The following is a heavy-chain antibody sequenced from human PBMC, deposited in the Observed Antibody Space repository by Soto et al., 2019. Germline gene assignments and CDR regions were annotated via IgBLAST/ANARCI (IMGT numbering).Heavy chain of an antibody. CDR3: ARELPESPVQDYYYYMDV. Sequence: GGSLRLSCAASGFTFSSYDMHWVRQATGKGLEWVSAIGTAGDTYYPGSVKGRFTISRENAKNSLYLQMNSLRAEDTAVYYCARELPESPVQDYYYYMDVWGKGTTVTVSS. V-gene: IGHV3-13*01. D-gene: IGHD1-26*01. CDR1: GFTFSSYD. J-gene: IGHJ6*03. CDR2: IGTAGDT.